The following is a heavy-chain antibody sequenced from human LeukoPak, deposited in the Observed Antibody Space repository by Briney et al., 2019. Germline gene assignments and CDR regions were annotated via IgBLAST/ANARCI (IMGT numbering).Heavy chain of an antibody. J-gene: IGHJ4*02. CDR2: IYPGDSDT. Sequence: GASLQISCQGSGYTFSSYWIGWVRQLPGKGLEWMGIIYPGDSDTRYSPSLQGQVTISVDTSIGTAYLQWSSLKASDTAIYYCARQNDFRLDYWGQGTLVTVSS. V-gene: IGHV5-51*01. CDR1: GYTFSSYW. CDR3: ARQNDFRLDY. D-gene: IGHD3-3*01.